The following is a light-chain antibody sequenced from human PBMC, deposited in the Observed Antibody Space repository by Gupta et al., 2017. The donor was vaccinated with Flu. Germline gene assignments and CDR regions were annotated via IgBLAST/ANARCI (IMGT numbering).Light chain of an antibody. CDR3: SSYTSSKTWV. J-gene: IGLJ3*02. V-gene: IGLV2-14*01. CDR1: NSDVGGYNY. Sequence: SITITGTGTNSDVGGYNYVSLYQQPPAKAPILMFYEVNRRPADVAGRFSGSKSGNTASLTISGLQAEDESDYYCSSYTSSKTWVFGGGTKVTVL. CDR2: EVN.